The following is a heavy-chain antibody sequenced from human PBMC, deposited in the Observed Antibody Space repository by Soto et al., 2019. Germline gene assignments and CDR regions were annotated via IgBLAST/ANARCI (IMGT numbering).Heavy chain of an antibody. D-gene: IGHD6-6*01. CDR1: GFTFSDYY. V-gene: IGHV3-11*01. J-gene: IGHJ4*02. Sequence: PWGSLRLSCAASGFTFSDYYMNWIRQAPGKGLEWVSYISSGAITIYYADSVKGRFTISRDNAKNSLYLQMNSLRAEDTAVYYCAGQYSISSVKFWGQGSLVTVPQ. CDR3: AGQYSISSVKF. CDR2: ISSGAITI.